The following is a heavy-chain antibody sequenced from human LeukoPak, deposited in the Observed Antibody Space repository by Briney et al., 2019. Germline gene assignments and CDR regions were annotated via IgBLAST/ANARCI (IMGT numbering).Heavy chain of an antibody. J-gene: IGHJ6*04. CDR1: GYTFTSYY. CDR3: ARDLSDFWGGHRMDV. V-gene: IGHV1-46*01. Sequence: ASVKVSCKASGYTFTSYYMHWVRQAPGQGLEWMGIINPSGGSTSYAQKLQGRVTMTTDTSTSTAYMELRSLRSDDTAVYYCARDLSDFWGGHRMDVWGKGTTVTVSS. CDR2: INPSGGST. D-gene: IGHD3-3*01.